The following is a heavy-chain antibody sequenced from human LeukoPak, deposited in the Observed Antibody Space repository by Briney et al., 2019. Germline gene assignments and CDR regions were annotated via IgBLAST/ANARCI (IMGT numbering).Heavy chain of an antibody. CDR1: GFTFDDYA. Sequence: PGRSLRLSCAASGFTFDDYAMHWVRQAPGKGLEWVSGISWNSGSIGYADSVKGRFTISRDNAKNSLYLQTNSLRAEDTAVYYCARDIGSSWFWGQGTLVTVSS. CDR3: ARDIGSSWF. J-gene: IGHJ4*02. V-gene: IGHV3-9*01. D-gene: IGHD6-13*01. CDR2: ISWNSGSI.